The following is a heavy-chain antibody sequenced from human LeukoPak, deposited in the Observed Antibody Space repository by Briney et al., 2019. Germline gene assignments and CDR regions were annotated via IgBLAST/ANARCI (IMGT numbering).Heavy chain of an antibody. CDR1: GFTFNDYG. D-gene: IGHD3-10*01. V-gene: IGHV3-20*04. CDR3: ARGYGAGNYRRPFYGMDV. CDR2: LNWNGDVT. J-gene: IGHJ6*02. Sequence: RTGGSLRLSCEASGFTFNDYGMTWVRQGPGKGLEWVAGLNWNGDVTRYADSVKGRFIINRDNAKNSVYLQMDSLRAEDTAFYYCARGYGAGNYRRPFYGMDVWGQGTPVTVSS.